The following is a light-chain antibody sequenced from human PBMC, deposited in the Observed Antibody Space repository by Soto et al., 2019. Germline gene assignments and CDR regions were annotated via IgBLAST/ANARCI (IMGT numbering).Light chain of an antibody. Sequence: QSALTQPAAVSGSPGQPITISCTGTSSDVGNHNVVSWYQQHPGKAPKLLIYQDNQRPSGVSDRFSGSKSDNTASLTISGLQTEDEADYYCWSYAGSSIGVFGGGTKLTVL. V-gene: IGLV2-23*01. CDR3: WSYAGSSIGV. CDR2: QDN. CDR1: SSDVGNHNV. J-gene: IGLJ3*02.